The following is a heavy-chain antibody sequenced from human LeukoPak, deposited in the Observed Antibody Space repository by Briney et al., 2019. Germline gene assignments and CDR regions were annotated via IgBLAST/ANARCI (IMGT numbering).Heavy chain of an antibody. V-gene: IGHV3-23*01. J-gene: IGHJ5*02. D-gene: IGHD1-26*01. CDR1: GFTFSSYA. CDR2: ISGSGGST. Sequence: AGGSLRLSCAASGFTFSSYAMSWVRQAPGKGLEWVSAISGSGGSTYYADSVKGRFTISRDNSRNTLYLQMNSLRAEDTAVYYCAKDQEWELPNLNWFDPWGQGTLVTVSS. CDR3: AKDQEWELPNLNWFDP.